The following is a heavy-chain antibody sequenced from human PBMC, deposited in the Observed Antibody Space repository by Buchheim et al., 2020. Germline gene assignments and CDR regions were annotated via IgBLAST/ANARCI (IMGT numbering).Heavy chain of an antibody. CDR2: INHSGST. Sequence: QVQLQQWGAGLLKPSETLSLTCAVSGGSFSGYYWSWIRQPPGKGLEWIGEINHSGSTNYNPSLKSRVTISVDTSKNQSSLKLSSVTAADTAVYYCARGSTPAALFQHCGQGTL. CDR3: ARGSTPAALFQH. J-gene: IGHJ1*01. D-gene: IGHD2-15*01. V-gene: IGHV4-34*01. CDR1: GGSFSGYY.